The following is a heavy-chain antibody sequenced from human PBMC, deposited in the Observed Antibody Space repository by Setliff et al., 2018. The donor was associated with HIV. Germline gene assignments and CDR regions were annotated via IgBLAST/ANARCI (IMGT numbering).Heavy chain of an antibody. J-gene: IGHJ4*02. V-gene: IGHV4-59*08. CDR1: GGSINNYY. D-gene: IGHD6-6*01. CDR3: ARFSTSSGGTFDY. Sequence: PSETLSLTCTVSGGSINNYYWSWIRQPPGKGLEWIGFIYYSGSSNYNPSLKSRVTISVDTSKNQFSLKLSSVTAADTAVYYCARFSTSSGGTFDYWGQGTLVTVSS. CDR2: IYYSGSS.